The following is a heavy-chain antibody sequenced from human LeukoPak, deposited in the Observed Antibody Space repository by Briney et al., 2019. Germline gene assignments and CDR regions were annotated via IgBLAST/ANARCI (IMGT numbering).Heavy chain of an antibody. J-gene: IGHJ4*01. D-gene: IGHD6-13*01. CDR1: GGTFSSYA. Sequence: GGSLRLSCAASGGTFSSYAMHWIRQAPGKGLEWVGVISYDGSNKYYADSVKRRFTISRENSKTPLYPQMHSLRAEDPAVYYCARGKGSSSWYGPFDYCGHGTLVTVSS. CDR3: ARGKGSSSWYGPFDY. CDR2: ISYDGSNK. V-gene: IGHV3-30*04.